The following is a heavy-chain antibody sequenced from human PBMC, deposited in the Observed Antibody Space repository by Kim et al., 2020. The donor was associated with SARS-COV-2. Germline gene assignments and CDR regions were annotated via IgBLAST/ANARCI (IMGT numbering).Heavy chain of an antibody. Sequence: GGSLRLSCAASGFTFSSYAMSWVRQAPGKGLEWVSAISGSGGSTYYADSVKGRFTISRDNSKNTLYLQMNSLRAEDTAVYYCAKDFDRDDSSGWLVTRGFDYWGQGTLVTVSS. D-gene: IGHD6-19*01. CDR2: ISGSGGST. CDR3: AKDFDRDDSSGWLVTRGFDY. CDR1: GFTFSSYA. V-gene: IGHV3-23*01. J-gene: IGHJ4*02.